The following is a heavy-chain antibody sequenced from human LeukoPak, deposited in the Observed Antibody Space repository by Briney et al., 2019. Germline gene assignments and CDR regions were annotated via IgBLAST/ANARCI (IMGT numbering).Heavy chain of an antibody. D-gene: IGHD3-16*01. V-gene: IGHV4-39*01. J-gene: IGHJ6*03. CDR1: GGSISSSSYY. CDR3: ASALRYMDV. CDR2: IYYSGST. Sequence: SETLSLTCTVSGGSISSSSYYWGWIRQPPGKGLEWIGSIYYSGSTYYNPSLKSRVTISVDTSKNQFSLKLSSVTAADMAVYYCASALRYMDVWGKGTTVTISS.